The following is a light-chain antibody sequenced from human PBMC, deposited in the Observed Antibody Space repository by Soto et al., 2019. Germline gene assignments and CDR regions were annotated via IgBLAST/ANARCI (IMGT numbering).Light chain of an antibody. Sequence: EIVMTQSPATLSVSPGERATLSCRASQSVSSDLAWYQQKPGQAPRLLIYGASSRATGIPDRFSGSGSGTDFTLTISRLEPEDFAVYYCQQYGSSPLGQGTRLEIK. V-gene: IGKV3-20*01. CDR3: QQYGSSP. CDR2: GAS. CDR1: QSVSSD. J-gene: IGKJ5*01.